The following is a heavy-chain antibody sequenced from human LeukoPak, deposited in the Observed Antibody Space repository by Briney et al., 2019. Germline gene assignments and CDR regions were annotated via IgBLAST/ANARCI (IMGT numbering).Heavy chain of an antibody. CDR2: ISSSSSYI. J-gene: IGHJ3*02. D-gene: IGHD3-10*01. V-gene: IGHV3-21*01. Sequence: GGSLRLSCAASGFTFSSYSMNWVRQAPGKGLEWVSSISSSSSYIYYADSVKGRFTIFRDNAKNSLYLQMNSLRAGDTAVYYCARTPRGLMVRGVHDAFDIWGQGTMVTVSS. CDR1: GFTFSSYS. CDR3: ARTPRGLMVRGVHDAFDI.